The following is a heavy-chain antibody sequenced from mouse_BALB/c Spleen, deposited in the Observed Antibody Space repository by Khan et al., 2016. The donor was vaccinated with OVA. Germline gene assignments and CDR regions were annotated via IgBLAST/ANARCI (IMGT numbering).Heavy chain of an antibody. D-gene: IGHD1-1*01. CDR3: ARSMPHYYGSRYFDY. Sequence: QIQLVQSGPELKKPGETIKISCKASGYTFTNNGVNWVKQAPGKGLKWRGSINTYTGESTYADDFKGRFAFSLELSASTAYFQFNNLKNEDTATYFCARSMPHYYGSRYFDYWGQGTTLPVSS. J-gene: IGHJ2*01. V-gene: IGHV9-3-1*01. CDR1: GYTFTNNG. CDR2: INTYTGES.